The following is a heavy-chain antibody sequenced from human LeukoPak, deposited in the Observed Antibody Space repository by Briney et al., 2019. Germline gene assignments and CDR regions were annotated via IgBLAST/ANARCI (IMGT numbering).Heavy chain of an antibody. Sequence: SETLSLTCTVSGGSISSSSYYWGWIRQPPGKGLEWIGSIYYSGSTYYNPSLKSRVTISVDTSKKQFSLKLTSVTAADTAVYYCARDGYSAIDYWGQGTLVTVSS. CDR2: IYYSGST. CDR3: ARDGYSAIDY. CDR1: GGSISSSSYY. V-gene: IGHV4-39*07. D-gene: IGHD1-26*01. J-gene: IGHJ4*02.